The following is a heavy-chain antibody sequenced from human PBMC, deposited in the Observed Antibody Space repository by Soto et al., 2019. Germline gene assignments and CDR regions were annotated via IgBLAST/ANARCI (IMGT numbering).Heavy chain of an antibody. J-gene: IGHJ4*02. Sequence: TGGSLRLSCAASGFTFSNAWMSWVRQAPGKGQEWVGRIKSKTDGGTTDYAAPVKGRFTISRDDSKNTLYLQMNSLTTEDTAVYYCTTVDIVVVPELDYWGQGTLVTVSS. V-gene: IGHV3-15*01. CDR2: IKSKTDGGTT. CDR3: TTVDIVVVPELDY. D-gene: IGHD2-21*02. CDR1: GFTFSNAW.